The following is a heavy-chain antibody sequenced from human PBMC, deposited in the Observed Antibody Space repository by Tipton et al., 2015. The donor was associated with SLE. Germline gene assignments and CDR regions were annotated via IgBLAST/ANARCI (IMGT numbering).Heavy chain of an antibody. J-gene: IGHJ4*02. CDR1: GFSFSSYY. CDR3: ARVVQQLSLGYFDS. V-gene: IGHV3-7*01. D-gene: IGHD6-13*01. CDR2: IKRDGSEK. Sequence: SLRLSCAASGFSFSSYYMGWVRQAPGKGLEWVANIKRDGSEKYYMDSVKGRFTISRDNARNSLYLQVNSLRVEDTAVYYCARVVQQLSLGYFDSLGLGTLVTVST.